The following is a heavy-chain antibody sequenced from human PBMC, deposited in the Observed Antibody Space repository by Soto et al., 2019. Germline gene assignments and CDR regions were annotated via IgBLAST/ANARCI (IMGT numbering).Heavy chain of an antibody. D-gene: IGHD3-3*01. CDR1: GYTFTGYY. CDR3: ARDRVPLYYDFWSGYQNYYYYYGMDV. V-gene: IGHV1-2*04. Sequence: GASVKVSCKASGYTFTGYYMHWVRHAPGQGLEWMGWINPNSGGTNYAQKFQGWVTMTRDTSISTAYMELSRLRSDDTAVYYCARDRVPLYYDFWSGYQNYYYYYGMDVWGQGTTVTVSS. J-gene: IGHJ6*02. CDR2: INPNSGGT.